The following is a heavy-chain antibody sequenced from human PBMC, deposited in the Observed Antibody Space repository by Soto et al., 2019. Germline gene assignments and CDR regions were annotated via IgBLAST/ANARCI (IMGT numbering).Heavy chain of an antibody. D-gene: IGHD3-22*01. CDR1: GFTFSSYA. J-gene: IGHJ4*02. V-gene: IGHV3-23*01. Sequence: GGSLRLSCAASGFTFSSYAMSWVRQAPGKGLEWVSAISGSGGSTYYADSVKGRFTISRDNSKNTLYLQMNSLRAEDTAVYYCAADYYDTRGYYYDYWGQGTQVTVSS. CDR3: AADYYDTRGYYYDY. CDR2: ISGSGGST.